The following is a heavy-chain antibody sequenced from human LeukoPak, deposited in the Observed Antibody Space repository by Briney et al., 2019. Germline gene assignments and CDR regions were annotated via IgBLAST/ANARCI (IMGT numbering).Heavy chain of an antibody. Sequence: PGGSLRLSCAASGFTFSGYSMNWVRQAPGKGLEWVSSISSSSSYIYYADSVKGRFTISRDNAKNSLYLQMNSLRAEDTAVYYCARDKSPRAHYGSGNGDYWGQGTLVTVSS. J-gene: IGHJ4*02. CDR1: GFTFSGYS. CDR2: ISSSSSYI. V-gene: IGHV3-21*01. D-gene: IGHD3-10*01. CDR3: ARDKSPRAHYGSGNGDY.